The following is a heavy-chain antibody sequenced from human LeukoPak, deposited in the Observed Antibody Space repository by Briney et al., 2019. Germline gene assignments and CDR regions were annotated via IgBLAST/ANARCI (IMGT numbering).Heavy chain of an antibody. CDR3: ARPEAGMDPHNVDY. CDR1: GYSFTSYW. Sequence: GESLKISCKGSGYSFTSYWIGWVRQMPGKGREWMGIIDAGESDTGDSPASQGQLTISPEKPISTAYLQWSSLKASDTAMYYCARPEAGMDPHNVDYWGQGTLVTVSS. CDR2: IDAGESDT. J-gene: IGHJ4*02. D-gene: IGHD6-13*01. V-gene: IGHV5-51*01.